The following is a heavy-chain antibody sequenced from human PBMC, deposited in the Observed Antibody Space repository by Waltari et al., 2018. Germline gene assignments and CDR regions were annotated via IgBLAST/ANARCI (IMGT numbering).Heavy chain of an antibody. J-gene: IGHJ4*02. CDR3: AREGDSSGFDY. D-gene: IGHD6-25*01. Sequence: EVQLVESGGGLVQPGGSLRLSCAASGFTFSSYRMLWVRQAPGKGLEWVANIKQDGSEKYYVDSVKGRFTISRDNAKNSLYLQMNSLRAEDTAVYYCAREGDSSGFDYWGQGTLVTVSS. CDR1: GFTFSSYR. V-gene: IGHV3-7*01. CDR2: IKQDGSEK.